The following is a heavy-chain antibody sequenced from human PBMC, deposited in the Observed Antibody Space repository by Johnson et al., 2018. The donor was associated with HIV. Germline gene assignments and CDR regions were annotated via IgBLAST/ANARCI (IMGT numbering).Heavy chain of an antibody. Sequence: QVQLVESGGGLVQPGGSLRLSCAASGFTFSSYGMHWVRQAPGKGLEWVAFIRYDGSNKYYADSVKGRFTISRDNSKNTLYLQMNSLRAEDTAVYYCAKDLTYYYGSGSFYDAFDIWGQGTMVTVSS. CDR1: GFTFSSYG. CDR3: AKDLTYYYGSGSFYDAFDI. J-gene: IGHJ3*02. D-gene: IGHD3-10*01. V-gene: IGHV3-30*02. CDR2: IRYDGSNK.